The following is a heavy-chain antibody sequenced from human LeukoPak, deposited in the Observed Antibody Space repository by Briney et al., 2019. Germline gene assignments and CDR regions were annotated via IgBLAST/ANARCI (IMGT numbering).Heavy chain of an antibody. CDR2: ISSRGSYI. CDR1: GFTFSTYN. D-gene: IGHD5-12*01. J-gene: IGHJ4*02. V-gene: IGHV3-21*01. Sequence: GGSLRLSCAGSGFTFSTYNMNWVRQAPGKGLEWLSSISSRGSYIYYADSLKGRFTISRDNAKNSLFLQMNSLRVEDTAVYFCALDNGYHGYDWAFWGQGTLVTVSS. CDR3: ALDNGYHGYDWAF.